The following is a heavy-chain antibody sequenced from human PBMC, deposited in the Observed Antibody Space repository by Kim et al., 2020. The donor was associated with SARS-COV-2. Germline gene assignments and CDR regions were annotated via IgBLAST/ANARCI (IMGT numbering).Heavy chain of an antibody. V-gene: IGHV4-39*01. CDR1: GGSISSSSYY. CDR2: IYYSGST. J-gene: IGHJ5*02. Sequence: SETLSLTCTVSGGSISSSSYYWGWIRQPPGKGLEWIGSIYYSGSTYYNPSLKSRVTISVDTSKNQFSLKLSSVTAADTAVYYCASGCSSTSCKKDWASWFDPWGQGTLVTVSS. D-gene: IGHD2-2*01. CDR3: ASGCSSTSCKKDWASWFDP.